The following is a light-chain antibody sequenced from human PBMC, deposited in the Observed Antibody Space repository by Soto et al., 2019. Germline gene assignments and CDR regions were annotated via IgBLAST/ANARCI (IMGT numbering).Light chain of an antibody. J-gene: IGKJ1*01. CDR1: QNINSW. Sequence: FQMTQSPSTLSASIGDRVTITCRASQNINSWLAWYQQKPGKAPKLLIYKASSLEGGVPSRFSGSESGTEFTLTISSLQPDDFATYFCQQYYGSWTFGQGTTVEMK. V-gene: IGKV1-5*03. CDR3: QQYYGSWT. CDR2: KAS.